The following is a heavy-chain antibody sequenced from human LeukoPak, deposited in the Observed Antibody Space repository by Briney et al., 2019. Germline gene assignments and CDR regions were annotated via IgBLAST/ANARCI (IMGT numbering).Heavy chain of an antibody. CDR3: ARRQYCTSSRCFLAFDI. D-gene: IGHD2-2*01. CDR2: IYYSGST. CDR1: GGSINNYY. Sequence: SETLSLTCAVSGGSINNYYWGWIRQPPGKGLEWIGYIYYSGSTNYNPSLKSRVTFSVDTSKNEFSLRLSSVTAADTAVYYCARRQYCTSSRCFLAFDIWGQGTMVTVSP. J-gene: IGHJ3*02. V-gene: IGHV4-59*08.